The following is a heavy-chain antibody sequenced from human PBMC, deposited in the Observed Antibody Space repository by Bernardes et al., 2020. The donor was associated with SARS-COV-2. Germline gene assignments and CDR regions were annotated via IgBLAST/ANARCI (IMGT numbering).Heavy chain of an antibody. V-gene: IGHV3-15*01. CDR3: ATATSSVSRWLLDY. D-gene: IGHD5-12*01. CDR1: GFTFSNAW. CDR2: IKSKTDGGGTT. J-gene: IGHJ4*02. Sequence: GGSLRLSCAASGFTFSNAWMNWVRQAPGKGLEWVGRIKSKTDGGGTTDYAAPVKGRFSISRDDSQNTVYLQMNSLKTEDTAVYYCATATSSVSRWLLDYWAQGTLVTVSS.